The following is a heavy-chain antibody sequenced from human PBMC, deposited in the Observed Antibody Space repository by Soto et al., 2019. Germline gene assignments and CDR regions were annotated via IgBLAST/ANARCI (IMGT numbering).Heavy chain of an antibody. Sequence: LRLSCAASGFTFSSYGMHWVRQAPGKGLEWVAVIWYDGSNKYYADSVKGRFTISRDNSKNTLYLQMNSLRAEDTAVYYCARSIAVAGTGKFDYWGQGTLVTVSS. CDR1: GFTFSSYG. CDR2: IWYDGSNK. D-gene: IGHD6-19*01. CDR3: ARSIAVAGTGKFDY. J-gene: IGHJ4*02. V-gene: IGHV3-33*01.